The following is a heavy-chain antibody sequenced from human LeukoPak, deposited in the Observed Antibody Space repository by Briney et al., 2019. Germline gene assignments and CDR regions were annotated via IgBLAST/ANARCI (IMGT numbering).Heavy chain of an antibody. CDR3: ARIVTRVASSSHQAPESYYYYGMDV. CDR1: GYTFTSYG. D-gene: IGHD6-13*01. V-gene: IGHV1-18*01. CDR2: ISAYNGNT. Sequence: GASVKVSCKASGYTFTSYGISWVRQAPGQGLEWMGWISAYNGNTNYAQKLQGRVTMTTDTSTSTAYMELRSLRSDDTAVYYCARIVTRVASSSHQAPESYYYYGMDVWGQGTTVTVSS. J-gene: IGHJ6*02.